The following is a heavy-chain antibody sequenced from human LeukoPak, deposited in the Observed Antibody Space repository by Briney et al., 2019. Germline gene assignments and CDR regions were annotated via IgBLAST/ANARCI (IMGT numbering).Heavy chain of an antibody. CDR3: ARGPYSYDSSGASDI. D-gene: IGHD3-22*01. CDR2: IYYSGST. V-gene: IGHV4-59*08. J-gene: IGHJ3*02. Sequence: TSETLSLTCTVSGGSISSYYWSWIRQPPGKGLEWIGYIYYSGSTNYNPSLKSRVTISVDTSKNQFSLKLSSVTAADTAVYFCARGPYSYDSSGASDIWGQGTMVTVSS. CDR1: GGSISSYY.